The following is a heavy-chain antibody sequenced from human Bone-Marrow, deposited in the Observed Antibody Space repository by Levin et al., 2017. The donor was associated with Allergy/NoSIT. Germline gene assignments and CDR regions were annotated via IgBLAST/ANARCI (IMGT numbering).Heavy chain of an antibody. CDR2: ITWNRGKK. J-gene: IGHJ4*02. CDR1: GFNVDDYA. V-gene: IGHV3-9*01. Sequence: PGGSLRLSCAVSGFNVDDYAMHWVRQAPGKGLEWVSGITWNRGKKDYADSVMGRFTISRDSVKNSLYLEMNSLRGEDTALYYCVKDISGAGSNFDHWGQGTLVTVSS. D-gene: IGHD6-19*01. CDR3: VKDISGAGSNFDH.